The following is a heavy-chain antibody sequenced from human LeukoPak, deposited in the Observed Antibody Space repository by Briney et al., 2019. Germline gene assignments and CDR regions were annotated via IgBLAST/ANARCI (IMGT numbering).Heavy chain of an antibody. CDR3: ARRGDSSSWYRAIDY. CDR1: RYTFIGYY. CDR2: INPNSGGT. D-gene: IGHD6-13*01. Sequence: ASVKVSCKASRYTFIGYYMHWVRQAPGQGLEWMGWINPNSGGTNYAQKFQGWVTMTRDTSIGTAYMELSRLRSDDTAAYYCARRGDSSSWYRAIDYWGQGTLVTVSS. V-gene: IGHV1-2*04. J-gene: IGHJ4*02.